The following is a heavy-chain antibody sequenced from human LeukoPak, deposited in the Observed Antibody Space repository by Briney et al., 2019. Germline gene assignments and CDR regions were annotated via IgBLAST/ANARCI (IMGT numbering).Heavy chain of an antibody. Sequence: SETLSLTCTVSGGSISSHYWSWIRQPPGKGLEWIGYIYYSGSTNYNPSLKSRVTISVDTSKNQFSLKLSSVTAADTAVYYCARDAKAVAGTRWFDPWGQGTLVTVSS. CDR1: GGSISSHY. D-gene: IGHD6-19*01. CDR2: IYYSGST. V-gene: IGHV4-59*11. CDR3: ARDAKAVAGTRWFDP. J-gene: IGHJ5*02.